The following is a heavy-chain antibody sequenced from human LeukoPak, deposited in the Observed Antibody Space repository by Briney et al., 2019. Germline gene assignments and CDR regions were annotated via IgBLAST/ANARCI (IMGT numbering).Heavy chain of an antibody. D-gene: IGHD3-3*01. V-gene: IGHV3-11*01. CDR3: ARDVKRRDFWSLYYYYYMDV. J-gene: IGHJ6*03. Sequence: PGGSLRLSCAASGFTFSDYYMSWIRQAPGKGLEWVAYISSSGSTIYYADSVKGRFNISRDNAKNSLYLQMNSLRAEDTAVYYCARDVKRRDFWSLYYYYYMDVWGKGTTVTVSS. CDR1: GFTFSDYY. CDR2: ISSSGSTI.